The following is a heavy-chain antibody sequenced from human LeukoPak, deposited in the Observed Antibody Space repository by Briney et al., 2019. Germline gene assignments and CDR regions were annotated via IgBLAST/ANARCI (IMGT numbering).Heavy chain of an antibody. D-gene: IGHD5-24*01. J-gene: IGHJ3*02. CDR1: GGSISIGGYY. V-gene: IGHV4-61*02. CDR2: IYSDGSS. CDR3: ARVIRRDPYNYDGFDI. Sequence: SQTLSLTCTVSGGSISIGGYYWTWIRQPAGKGREWIGRIYSDGSSNCSPSLKSRVTISIDTSKNQFSLNLSSVTAADTAVYYCARVIRRDPYNYDGFDIWGQGTMVTVSA.